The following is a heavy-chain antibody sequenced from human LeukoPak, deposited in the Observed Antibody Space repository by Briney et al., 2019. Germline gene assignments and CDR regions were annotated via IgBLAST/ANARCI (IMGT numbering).Heavy chain of an antibody. V-gene: IGHV4-31*03. Sequence: SQTLSLTCTVSGGSISSGGYYWRWLRQHPGRGLEWIGYIYYSGSTYYNPSLKSRVTISVDTSKNQFSLKLSSVTAADTAVYYCARDTTVTTNDAFDIWGQGTMVTVSS. CDR2: IYYSGST. CDR1: GGSISSGGYY. J-gene: IGHJ3*02. CDR3: ARDTTVTTNDAFDI. D-gene: IGHD4-17*01.